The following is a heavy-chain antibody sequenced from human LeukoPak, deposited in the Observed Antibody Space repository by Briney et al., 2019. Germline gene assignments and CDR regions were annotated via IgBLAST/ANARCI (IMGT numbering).Heavy chain of an antibody. J-gene: IGHJ5*02. V-gene: IGHV3-7*01. CDR3: ARPPMFDYGGNSRWFDP. D-gene: IGHD4-23*01. CDR2: IKQDGSEK. CDR1: GFTFNSYW. Sequence: GGSLRLSCAASGFTFNSYWMSLVRQAPGKGLEWVANIKQDGSEKYYVDSVKGRFTISRDNAKNSLYLQMNSLRAEDTAVYYCARPPMFDYGGNSRWFDPWGQGTLVTVSS.